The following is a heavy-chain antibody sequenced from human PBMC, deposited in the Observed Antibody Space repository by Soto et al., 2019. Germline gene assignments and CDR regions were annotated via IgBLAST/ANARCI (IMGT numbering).Heavy chain of an antibody. Sequence: GASVKVSCKASGGTFRNYPINWVRQAPGQGLEWMGSIFPLTDIPDYAQNFQARLTISADRSTSTAYMELNSLTSDDTAMYFCARGPLVVLNYFPSWGQGTLVTVSS. V-gene: IGHV1-69*04. CDR2: IFPLTDIP. CDR1: GGTFRNYP. CDR3: ARGPLVVLNYFPS. J-gene: IGHJ4*02.